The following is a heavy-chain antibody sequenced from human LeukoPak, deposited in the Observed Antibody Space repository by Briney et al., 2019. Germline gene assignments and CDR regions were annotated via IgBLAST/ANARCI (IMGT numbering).Heavy chain of an antibody. CDR2: IWYYGSNK. Sequence: GRSLRLSCVGSGFTFSSYGMHGVGQAPGKGLDWVAVIWYYGSNKYYADSVKGRFTISSDNSNNTLYLQMNRLRAEGTAVHYLARDRMRVLDYWGQGTMVTVSS. V-gene: IGHV3-33*01. CDR1: GFTFSSYG. CDR3: ARDRMRVLDY. J-gene: IGHJ4*02.